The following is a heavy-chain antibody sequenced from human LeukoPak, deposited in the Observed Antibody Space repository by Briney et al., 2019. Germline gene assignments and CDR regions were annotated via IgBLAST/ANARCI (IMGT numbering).Heavy chain of an antibody. CDR1: GFTFDDHG. D-gene: IGHD1-26*01. V-gene: IGHV3-20*04. J-gene: IGHJ4*02. Sequence: GGSLRLSCAASGFTFDDHGMSWVRQAPGKGLEWVSGIKWDGGRTGYADSVKGRFTISRDNAKNSLYLQMNSLRAEDTAVYYCARDRGALAFDYWGQGTLVTVSS. CDR2: IKWDGGRT. CDR3: ARDRGALAFDY.